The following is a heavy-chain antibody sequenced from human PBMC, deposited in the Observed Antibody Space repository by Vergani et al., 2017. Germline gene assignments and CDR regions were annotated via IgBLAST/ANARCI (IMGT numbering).Heavy chain of an antibody. CDR1: GASIRSRNYY. CDR3: ARHSTVEWLVRLGWIDP. V-gene: IGHV4-39*01. Sequence: QLQLQESGPGLVKPSATLYLICSVSGASIRSRNYYWGWIRQPPGKGLEWIASIYYSGSTYYNPSLKSRLTISVDTSKNQFSLKLSSVTAADTAVYFCARHSTVEWLVRLGWIDPCGQGILVTVSS. CDR2: IYYSGST. J-gene: IGHJ5*02. D-gene: IGHD6-19*01.